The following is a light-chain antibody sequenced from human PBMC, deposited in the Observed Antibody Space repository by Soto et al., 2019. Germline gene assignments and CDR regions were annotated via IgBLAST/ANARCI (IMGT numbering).Light chain of an antibody. J-gene: IGKJ4*01. Sequence: EIVFTHSPATLSLSPGERATLSCRASQSVSSYLAWYQQKPGQAPRLLIYDAPNRATGIPARFSGSGSGTDFTLTISSLEPEDFAVYYCQQRSNWPPLTFGGGTKVDI. V-gene: IGKV3-11*01. CDR2: DAP. CDR1: QSVSSY. CDR3: QQRSNWPPLT.